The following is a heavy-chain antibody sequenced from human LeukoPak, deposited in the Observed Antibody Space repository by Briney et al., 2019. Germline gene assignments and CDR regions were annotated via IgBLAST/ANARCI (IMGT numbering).Heavy chain of an antibody. V-gene: IGHV3-74*01. D-gene: IGHD3-9*01. CDR1: GFTFSNYW. CDR2: INSDGSST. J-gene: IGHJ4*02. CDR3: ARVASYDVLTGYAVDY. Sequence: PVGSHRLSCAASGFTFSNYWLHWVRQAPGKGLVWVTRINSDGSSTSYADSVKGRFTISRDNAKNTLYMQMNSLRAEDTAVYYCARVASYDVLTGYAVDYWGQGTLVTVSS.